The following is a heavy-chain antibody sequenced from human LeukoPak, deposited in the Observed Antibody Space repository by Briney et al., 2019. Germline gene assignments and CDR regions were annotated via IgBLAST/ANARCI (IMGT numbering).Heavy chain of an antibody. CDR2: IYYSGST. CDR1: GGSITSSY. J-gene: IGHJ4*02. D-gene: IGHD6-6*01. CDR3: ARGGSSSPLDD. Sequence: SETLSLTCTVSGGSITSSYWSWIRQPPGKGLEWIGYIYYSGSTYYSPSLRSRVTVSVDTSKNEFSLKMSSVTPADTAVYYCARGGSSSPLDDWGQGTLVTVSS. V-gene: IGHV4-59*01.